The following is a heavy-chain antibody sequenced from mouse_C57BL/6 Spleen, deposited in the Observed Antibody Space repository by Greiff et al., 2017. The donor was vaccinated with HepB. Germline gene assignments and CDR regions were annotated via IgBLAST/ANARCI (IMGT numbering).Heavy chain of an antibody. Sequence: QVQLKESGPELVKPGASVKISCKASGYAFSSSWMNWVKQRPGKGLEWIGRIYPGDGDTNYNGKFKGKATLTADKSSSTAYMQLSSLTSEDSAVYFCATSGTAQATPDYWGQGTTLTVSS. CDR3: ATSGTAQATPDY. V-gene: IGHV1-82*01. CDR2: IYPGDGDT. J-gene: IGHJ2*01. D-gene: IGHD3-2*02. CDR1: GYAFSSSW.